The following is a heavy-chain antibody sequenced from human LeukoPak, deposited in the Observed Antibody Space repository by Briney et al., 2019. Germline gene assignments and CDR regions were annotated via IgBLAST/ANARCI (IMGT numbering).Heavy chain of an antibody. CDR3: ASRILTGYYSKAFDI. D-gene: IGHD3-9*01. CDR1: GFTFSSYS. V-gene: IGHV3-21*01. J-gene: IGHJ3*02. Sequence: GGSLRLSCAASGFTFSSYSMNWVRQAPGKGLEWVSSISSSSSYIYYADSVKGRFTISRDNAKNSLYLQMNSLRAEDTAVYYCASRILTGYYSKAFDIWGQGTVVTVSS. CDR2: ISSSSSYI.